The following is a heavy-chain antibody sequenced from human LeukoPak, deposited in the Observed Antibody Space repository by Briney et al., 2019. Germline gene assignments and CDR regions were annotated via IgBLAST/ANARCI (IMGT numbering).Heavy chain of an antibody. CDR2: IKSTTAGGAI. Sequence: GGSLRLSCAASGFTFSDHYMDWVRQAPGKGLEWVGRIKSTTAGGAIHYAAPVRGRFTISRDDSKNTLYLQMSSLKTEDTAVYYCASLFGSGWRYFSYMDVWGRGTTVTVSS. CDR1: GFTFSDHY. J-gene: IGHJ6*04. CDR3: ASLFGSGWRYFSYMDV. V-gene: IGHV3-15*01. D-gene: IGHD6-19*01.